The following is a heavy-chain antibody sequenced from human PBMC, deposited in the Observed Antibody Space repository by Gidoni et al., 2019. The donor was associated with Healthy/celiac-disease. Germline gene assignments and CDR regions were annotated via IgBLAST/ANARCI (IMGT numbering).Heavy chain of an antibody. J-gene: IGHJ4*02. CDR3: ARAYYDSSGYHYYFDY. V-gene: IGHV4-59*01. D-gene: IGHD3-22*01. CDR1: GGSISSYY. Sequence: QVQLQESGPGLVKPSETLSLTCTVSGGSISSYYWSWIRQPPGKGLEWIGYIYYSGSTNYNPSLKSRVTISVDTSKNQFSLKLSSVTAADTAVYYCARAYYDSSGYHYYFDYWGQGTLVTVSS. CDR2: IYYSGST.